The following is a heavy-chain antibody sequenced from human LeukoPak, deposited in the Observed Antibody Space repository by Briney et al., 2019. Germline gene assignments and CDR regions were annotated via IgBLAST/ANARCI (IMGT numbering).Heavy chain of an antibody. CDR2: IYYSGST. J-gene: IGHJ4*02. Sequence: SETLSLTCTVSGGSISSSSYYWGWIRQPPGKGLEWIGSIYYSGSTYYNPSLKSRVTISVDTSKNQFSLKLSSVTAADTAVYYCARLSSGWSSDDYWGQGTLVTVSS. CDR3: ARLSSGWSSDDY. CDR1: GGSISSSSYY. V-gene: IGHV4-39*07. D-gene: IGHD6-19*01.